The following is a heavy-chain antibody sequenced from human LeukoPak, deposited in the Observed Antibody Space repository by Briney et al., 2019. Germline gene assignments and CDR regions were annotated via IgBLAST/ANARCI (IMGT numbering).Heavy chain of an antibody. D-gene: IGHD3-16*02. CDR1: GYTFTSYA. CDR3: ARDGSDYLWGTYRYDDY. J-gene: IGHJ4*02. V-gene: IGHV7-4-1*02. Sequence: GASVKVSCKASGYTFTSYAMNWERQAPGQGLEWMGWINTNTGNPTYAQGFTGRFVFSLDTSVSTAYLQISSLKAEDTAVYYCARDGSDYLWGTYRYDDYWGQGTLVTVSS. CDR2: INTNTGNP.